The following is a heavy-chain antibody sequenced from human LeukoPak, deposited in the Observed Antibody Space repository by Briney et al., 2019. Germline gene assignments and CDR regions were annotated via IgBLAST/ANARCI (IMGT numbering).Heavy chain of an antibody. CDR1: GFTFSSYG. CDR2: IRYDGSNDGSNK. Sequence: PGGSLRLSCAASGFTFSSYGMHWVRRAPGKGPEWVAFIRYDGSNDGSNKYYADSVKGRFIISRDNSKSTLYLQMNSLRAEDTAVYYCANLDSSGYSTFDYWGQGTLVTVSS. V-gene: IGHV3-30*02. J-gene: IGHJ4*02. D-gene: IGHD3-22*01. CDR3: ANLDSSGYSTFDY.